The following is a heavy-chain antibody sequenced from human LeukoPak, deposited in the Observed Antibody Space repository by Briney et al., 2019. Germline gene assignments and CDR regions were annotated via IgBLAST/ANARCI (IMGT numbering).Heavy chain of an antibody. J-gene: IGHJ3*02. CDR3: ARDAPPDYGGNSGAFDI. D-gene: IGHD4-23*01. CDR2: IYSGGST. Sequence: HPGGSLRLSCAASGFTVSSNYMSWVRQAPGKGLGWVSVIYSGGSTYYADSVKGRSTISRDNSKNTLYLQMNSLRAEDTAVYYCARDAPPDYGGNSGAFDIWGQGTMVTVSS. CDR1: GFTVSSNY. V-gene: IGHV3-66*01.